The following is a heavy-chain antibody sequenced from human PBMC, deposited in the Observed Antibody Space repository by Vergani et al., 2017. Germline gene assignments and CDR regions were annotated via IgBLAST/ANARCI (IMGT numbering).Heavy chain of an antibody. V-gene: IGHV4-39*01. CDR3: ARHGALLEWFYRQTPIDP. CDR1: GGSISSSSYY. J-gene: IGHJ5*02. CDR2: IYYSGST. D-gene: IGHD3-3*01. Sequence: QLQLQESGPGLVKPSETLSLTCTVSGGSISSSSYYWGWIRQPPGKGLEWIGSIYYSGSTYYNPSLKSRVTISVDTSKNQFSLKLSSVTAADTAVYYCARHGALLEWFYRQTPIDPWGQGTLVTVSS.